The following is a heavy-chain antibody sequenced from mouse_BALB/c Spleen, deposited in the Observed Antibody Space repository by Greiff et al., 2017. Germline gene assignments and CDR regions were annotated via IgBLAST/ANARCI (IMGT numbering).Heavy chain of an antibody. D-gene: IGHD4-1*01. J-gene: IGHJ3*01. CDR3: ARGGNWEAWFAY. CDR2: ISYDGSN. V-gene: IGHV3-6*02. CDR1: GYSITSGYY. Sequence: EVQLQESGPGLVKPSQSLSLTCSVTGYSITSGYYWNWIRQFPGNKLEWMGYISYDGSNNYNPSLKNRISITRDTSKNQFFLKLNSVTTEDTATYYCARGGNWEAWFAYWGQGTLVTVSA.